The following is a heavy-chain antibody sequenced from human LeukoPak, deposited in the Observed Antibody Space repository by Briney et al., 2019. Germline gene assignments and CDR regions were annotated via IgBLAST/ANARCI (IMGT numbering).Heavy chain of an antibody. CDR1: GGSFSGYY. CDR3: ARLFTIFGVVLSKFDP. CDR2: INHSGST. J-gene: IGHJ5*02. D-gene: IGHD3-3*01. Sequence: SETLSLTCAVYGGSFSGYYWSWIRQPPGKGLEWIGEINHSGSTNYNPSLKSRVTISVDTSKNQFSLKLSSVTAADTAVYYCARLFTIFGVVLSKFDPWGRGTLVTVSS. V-gene: IGHV4-34*01.